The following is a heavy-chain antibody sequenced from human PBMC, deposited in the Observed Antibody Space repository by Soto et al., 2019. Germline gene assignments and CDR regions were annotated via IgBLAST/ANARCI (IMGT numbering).Heavy chain of an antibody. Sequence: KTSETLSLTCTVSGGSISSGGYYWSWIRQHPGKGLEWIGYIYYSGSTYYNPSLKSRVTISVDTSKNQFSLKLSSVTAADTAVYYCARVPTEISSYYYYGMDVWGQGTTVTVSS. D-gene: IGHD3-16*02. J-gene: IGHJ6*01. V-gene: IGHV4-31*03. CDR1: GGSISSGGYY. CDR3: ARVPTEISSYYYYGMDV. CDR2: IYYSGST.